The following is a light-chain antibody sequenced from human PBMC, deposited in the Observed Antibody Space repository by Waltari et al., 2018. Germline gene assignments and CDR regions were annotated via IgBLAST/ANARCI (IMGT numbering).Light chain of an antibody. Sequence: QSALAQPASVSGSPGQSITISCTGTSSDVGSYNLVSRYQQHPGKVPKLMIYEVIKRPSGVSNRFSGSKSGNTASLTISGLQAEDEADYYCCSYVGGSSLIFGGGTKLTVL. V-gene: IGLV2-23*02. CDR3: CSYVGGSSLI. CDR2: EVI. J-gene: IGLJ2*01. CDR1: SSDVGSYNL.